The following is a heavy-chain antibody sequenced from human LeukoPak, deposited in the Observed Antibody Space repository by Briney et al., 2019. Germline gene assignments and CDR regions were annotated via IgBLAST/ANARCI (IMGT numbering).Heavy chain of an antibody. J-gene: IGHJ4*02. CDR1: GGSISSYY. Sequence: SETLSLTCTVSGGSISSYYWSWIRQPPGKGLEWIGYIYYSGSTNYNPSLKSRVTISVDTSKNQFSLKLNSVTAADTAVYYCARDCSSGDNSCYFDYWGQGILVTVSS. V-gene: IGHV4-59*01. CDR2: IYYSGST. CDR3: ARDCSSGDNSCYFDY. D-gene: IGHD6-25*01.